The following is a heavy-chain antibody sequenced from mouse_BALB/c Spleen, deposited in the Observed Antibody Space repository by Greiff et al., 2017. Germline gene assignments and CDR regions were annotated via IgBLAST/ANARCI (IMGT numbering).Heavy chain of an antibody. V-gene: IGHV1S81*02. CDR2: INPSNGGT. D-gene: IGHD2-4*01. CDR3: TKGGDNDYDLIFDY. J-gene: IGHJ2*01. Sequence: QVQLQQSGAELVKPGASVKLSCKASGYTFTSYYMYWVKQRPGQGLEWIGEINPSNGGTNFNEKFKSKATLTVDKSSSTAYMQLSSLTSEDSAVYYCTKGGDNDYDLIFDYWGQGTTLTVSS. CDR1: GYTFTSYY.